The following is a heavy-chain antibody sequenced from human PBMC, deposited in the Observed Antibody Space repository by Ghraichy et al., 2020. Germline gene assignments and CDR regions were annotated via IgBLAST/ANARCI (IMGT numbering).Heavy chain of an antibody. J-gene: IGHJ4*02. CDR1: GGSFSGYY. Sequence: SETLSLTCAVYGGSFSGYYWSWIRQPPGKGLEWIGEINHSGSTNYNPSLKSRVTISVDTSKNQFSLKLSSVTAADTAVYYCARETQLVPYYYDSSAFRYYFDYWGQGTLVTVSS. D-gene: IGHD3-22*01. V-gene: IGHV4-34*01. CDR2: INHSGST. CDR3: ARETQLVPYYYDSSAFRYYFDY.